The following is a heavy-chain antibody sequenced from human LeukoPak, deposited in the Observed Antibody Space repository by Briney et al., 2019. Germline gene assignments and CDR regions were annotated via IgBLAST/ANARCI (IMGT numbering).Heavy chain of an antibody. CDR3: AKVLRFLEWYPLGDSFDY. V-gene: IGHV3-30*18. D-gene: IGHD3-3*01. J-gene: IGHJ4*02. CDR2: ISYDGSNT. Sequence: GGSLRLSCAASGFTFSSYGMHWVRQAPGKGLEWVAVISYDGSNTYYADSVKGRFTISRDKSKNTLYLQMNSLRADDTAMYFCAKVLRFLEWYPLGDSFDYWGQGTLVTVSS. CDR1: GFTFSSYG.